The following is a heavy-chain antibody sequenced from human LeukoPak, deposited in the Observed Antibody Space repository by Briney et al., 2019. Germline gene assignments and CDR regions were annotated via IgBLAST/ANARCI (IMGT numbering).Heavy chain of an antibody. Sequence: TTSETLSLTCTVSGGSISSSSYYWGWIRQPPGKGLEWIGSIYYSGSTYYNPSLKSRVTISVDTSKNQFSLKLSSVTAADTAVYYCARLWGWRVSALGVWGKGTTVTISS. CDR3: ARLWGWRVSALGV. J-gene: IGHJ6*04. CDR2: IYYSGST. D-gene: IGHD6-19*01. V-gene: IGHV4-39*07. CDR1: GGSISSSSYY.